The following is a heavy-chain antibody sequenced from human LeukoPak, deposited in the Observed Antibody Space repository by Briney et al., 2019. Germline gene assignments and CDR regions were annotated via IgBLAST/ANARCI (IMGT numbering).Heavy chain of an antibody. D-gene: IGHD3-10*02. V-gene: IGHV3-21*01. CDR2: ISGGSSFT. CDR1: GFSFSSFS. Sequence: GGSLRLSCAASGFSFSSFSMNWVRQAPGKGLEWVSYISGGSSFTYYVDSVKGRFTISRDNAKNSLYLQMNSLRAEDTAVYYCAELGITMIGGVWGKGTTVTISS. J-gene: IGHJ6*04. CDR3: AELGITMIGGV.